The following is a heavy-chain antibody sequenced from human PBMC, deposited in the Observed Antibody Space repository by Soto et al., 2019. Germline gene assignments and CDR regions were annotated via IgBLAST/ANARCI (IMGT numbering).Heavy chain of an antibody. CDR1: GVNLCSSS. D-gene: IGHD6-13*01. Sequence: GGPLRLSRPAAGVNLCSSSMSWVRKAPGKGLEWVSTISASGGSTYYADSVKGRFTVSRDKSKNTLSLQMNSLTADDTAVYYCAKPRAAAGYFDCWGQRPLVTVS. CDR3: AKPRAAAGYFDC. V-gene: IGHV3-23*01. CDR2: ISASGGST. J-gene: IGHJ4*02.